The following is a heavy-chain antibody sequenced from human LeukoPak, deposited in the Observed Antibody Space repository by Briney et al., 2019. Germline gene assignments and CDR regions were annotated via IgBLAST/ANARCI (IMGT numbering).Heavy chain of an antibody. J-gene: IGHJ3*02. CDR3: ARGSLGEFHAFDI. CDR1: GGSISSYY. Sequence: SETLSLTCTVSGGSISSYYWSWIRQPPGKGLEWIGYIYYSGSTNYNPSLKSRVTISVDTSKNQFSLKLSSVTAADTAVYYCARGSLGEFHAFDIWGQGTMVTVSS. V-gene: IGHV4-59*01. D-gene: IGHD3-10*01. CDR2: IYYSGST.